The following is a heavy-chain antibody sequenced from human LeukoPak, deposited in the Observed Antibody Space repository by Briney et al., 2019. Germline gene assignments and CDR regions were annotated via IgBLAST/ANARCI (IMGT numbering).Heavy chain of an antibody. CDR2: ISGSGGST. D-gene: IGHD3-22*01. V-gene: IGHV3-23*01. Sequence: PGGSLRLSCEASGFTFTNAWMIWVRQAPGKGLEWVSAISGSGGSTYYADSVKGRFTISRDNSKNTLYLQMNSLRAEDTAVYYCAKDMYYDSSGYYPVFDYWGQGTLVTVSS. CDR1: GFTFTNAW. CDR3: AKDMYYDSSGYYPVFDY. J-gene: IGHJ4*02.